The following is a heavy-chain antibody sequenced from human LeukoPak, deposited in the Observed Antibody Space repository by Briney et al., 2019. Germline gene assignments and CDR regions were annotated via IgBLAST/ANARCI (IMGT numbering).Heavy chain of an antibody. D-gene: IGHD3-3*01. J-gene: IGHJ4*02. CDR3: ARHTIFGVVIMGVDY. Sequence: PSETLSLTCTVSGGSISSYYWSWIRQPPGKGLEWIGEINHSGSTNYNPSLKSRVTISVDTSKNQFSLKLSSVTAADTAVYYCARHTIFGVVIMGVDYWGQGTLVTVSS. CDR1: GGSISSYY. V-gene: IGHV4-34*01. CDR2: INHSGST.